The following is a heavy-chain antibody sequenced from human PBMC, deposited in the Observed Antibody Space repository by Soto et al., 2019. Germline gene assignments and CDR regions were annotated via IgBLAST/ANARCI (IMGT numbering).Heavy chain of an antibody. CDR1: GGSISSYY. V-gene: IGHV4-59*08. Sequence: LSLTCTVSGGSISSYYWSWIRQPPGKGLEWIGYIYYSGSTKFNPSLKSRVTISLDTSKNQFSLKLSSVTAADTAVYYCARGRYSYGNNYYYYGMDVWGQGTTVTVSS. D-gene: IGHD5-18*01. J-gene: IGHJ6*02. CDR3: ARGRYSYGNNYYYYGMDV. CDR2: IYYSGST.